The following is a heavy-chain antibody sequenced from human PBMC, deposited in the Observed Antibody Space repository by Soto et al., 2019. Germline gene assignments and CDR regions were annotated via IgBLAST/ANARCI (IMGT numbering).Heavy chain of an antibody. Sequence: LRLSCAASGFTFSSYAMHWVRQAPGKGLEWVAVISYDGSNKYYADSVKGRFTISRDNSKNTLYLQMNSLRAEDTAVYYCARSGLVVAGTYDAFDIWGQGTMVTVSS. CDR3: ARSGLVVAGTYDAFDI. J-gene: IGHJ3*02. V-gene: IGHV3-30-3*01. D-gene: IGHD2-15*01. CDR2: ISYDGSNK. CDR1: GFTFSSYA.